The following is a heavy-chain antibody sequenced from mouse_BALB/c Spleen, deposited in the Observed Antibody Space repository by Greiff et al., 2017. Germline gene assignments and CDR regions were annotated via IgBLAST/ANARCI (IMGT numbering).Heavy chain of an antibody. D-gene: IGHD2-1*01. Sequence: EVQGVESGGGLVQPGGSLKLSCAASGFTFSSYGMSWVRQTPDKRLELVATINSNGGSTYYPDSVKGRFTISRDNAKNTLYLQMSSLKSEDTAMYYCARKGLYYPAMDYWGQGTSVTVSS. CDR3: ARKGLYYPAMDY. J-gene: IGHJ4*01. V-gene: IGHV5-6-3*01. CDR2: INSNGGST. CDR1: GFTFSSYG.